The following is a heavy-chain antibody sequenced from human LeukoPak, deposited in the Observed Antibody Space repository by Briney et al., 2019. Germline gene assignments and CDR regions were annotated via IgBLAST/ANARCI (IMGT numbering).Heavy chain of an antibody. V-gene: IGHV4-38-2*02. J-gene: IGHJ4*02. Sequence: SETLSLTCTVSGYSISSGYYWGWIRQPPGKGLEWIGSIYHSGSTYYNPSLKSRDTISVDTSKNQFSLKLSSVTAADTAVYYCASFWSGYYLGPNYYFDYWGQGTLVTVSS. CDR2: IYHSGST. CDR1: GYSISSGYY. D-gene: IGHD3-3*01. CDR3: ASFWSGYYLGPNYYFDY.